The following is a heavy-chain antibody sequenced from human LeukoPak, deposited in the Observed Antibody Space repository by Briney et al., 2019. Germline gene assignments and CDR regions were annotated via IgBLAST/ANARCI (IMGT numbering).Heavy chain of an antibody. CDR2: ISGSGATT. CDR3: AKKNGGNYPFDS. CDR1: GFTFSSFT. J-gene: IGHJ4*02. D-gene: IGHD2-21*02. Sequence: SGGSLRLSCAASGFTFSSFTMTWVRQTPGKGLEGVSTISGSGATTYYADSVKGRFTISRDNAKSTLYLQMNSLRVEDTAVYYCAKKNGGNYPFDSWGRGTLVTVSS. V-gene: IGHV3-23*01.